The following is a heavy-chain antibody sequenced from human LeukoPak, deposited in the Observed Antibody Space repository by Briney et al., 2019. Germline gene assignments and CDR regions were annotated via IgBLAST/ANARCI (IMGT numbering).Heavy chain of an antibody. Sequence: SETLSLTCAVYGGSFSGYYWSWIRQPPGKGLEWIGEINHSGSTTYNPSLKSRVTISVDTSKNQFSLKLTSVTAADTAVYYCAGLPGFGGFDFWGQGTLVTVSS. D-gene: IGHD3-10*01. CDR1: GGSFSGYY. CDR2: INHSGST. CDR3: AGLPGFGGFDF. J-gene: IGHJ4*02. V-gene: IGHV4-34*01.